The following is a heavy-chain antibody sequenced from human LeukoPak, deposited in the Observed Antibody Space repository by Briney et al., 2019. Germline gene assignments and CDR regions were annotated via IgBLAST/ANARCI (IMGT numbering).Heavy chain of an antibody. D-gene: IGHD1-14*01. J-gene: IGHJ4*02. CDR3: AGGITGGDY. Sequence: GASVKVSCKASGYTFTGYYIHWVRQAPGQGLEWMGWINPNGGGTNYAQKFQGRVTMTRDTSISTAYMEMSRLRSDDMALYYCAGGITGGDYWGQGTLVTVSS. CDR2: INPNGGGT. CDR1: GYTFTGYY. V-gene: IGHV1-2*02.